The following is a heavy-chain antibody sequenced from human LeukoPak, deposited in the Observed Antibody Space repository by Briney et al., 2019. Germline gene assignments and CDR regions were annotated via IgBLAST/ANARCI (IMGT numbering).Heavy chain of an antibody. D-gene: IGHD5-24*01. CDR3: ASVGDGYNDY. Sequence: GESLKISCKGSGCSFTSYWIGWVRQMPGKGLEWMGRIDPSDSYTNYSPSFQGHVTISADKSISTAYLQWSSLKASDTAMYYCASVGDGYNDYWGQGTLVAVSS. V-gene: IGHV5-10-1*01. CDR2: IDPSDSYT. J-gene: IGHJ4*02. CDR1: GCSFTSYW.